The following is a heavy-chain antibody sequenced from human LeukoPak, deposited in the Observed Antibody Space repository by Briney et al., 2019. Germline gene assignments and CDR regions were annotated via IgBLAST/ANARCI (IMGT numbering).Heavy chain of an antibody. D-gene: IGHD3-10*01. CDR1: GFTFSSYA. V-gene: IGHV3-23*01. Sequence: GGSLRLSCAASGFTFSSYAMSWVRQAPGKGLEWVSGISSNGASTYYVDSVKGRFTISRDNSKNTLFLQMNSLRAEDTAVYYCAKDRHYGSGPDAFDIWGQGTMVTVSS. CDR2: ISSNGAST. J-gene: IGHJ3*02. CDR3: AKDRHYGSGPDAFDI.